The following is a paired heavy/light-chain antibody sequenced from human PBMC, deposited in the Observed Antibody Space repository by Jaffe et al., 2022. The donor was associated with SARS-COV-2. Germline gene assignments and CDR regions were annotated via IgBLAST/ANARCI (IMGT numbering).Heavy chain of an antibody. Sequence: QVQLQESGPGLVKPPQTLSLTCTVSGDSISSGNHYWSWIRQPAGKGPEYIGRIYVSGGPIYNPSLKSRVRMSIDTPNNQFSLRLSSLTAVDTAVYYCARGVHTYGRDLGLDYWGQGTLVTVSS. CDR3: ARGVHTYGRDLGLDY. J-gene: IGHJ4*02. CDR2: IYVSGGP. CDR1: GDSISSGNHY. V-gene: IGHV4-61*02. D-gene: IGHD5-18*01.
Light chain of an antibody. CDR3: CSYAGGDILI. Sequence: QSALTQPASVSGSPGQSITISCTGTSRDVGSYNLVSWYQRHPGKPPKLIIYEANRRPSGVSRRFSGSKTGNTASLTISGLQIEDEADYYCCSYAGGDILIFGGGTEVTVL. V-gene: IGLV2-23*01. CDR2: EAN. J-gene: IGLJ2*01. CDR1: SRDVGSYNL.